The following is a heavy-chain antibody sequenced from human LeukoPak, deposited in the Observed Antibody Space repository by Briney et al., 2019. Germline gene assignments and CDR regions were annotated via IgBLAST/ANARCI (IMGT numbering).Heavy chain of an antibody. CDR2: INHSGST. D-gene: IGHD6-6*01. Sequence: SGGSLRLSCAASGFTFSSYGIHWVRQAPGKGLEWIGEINHSGSTNYNPSLKSRVTISVDTSKNQFSLKLSSVTAADTAVYYCAREISPADSSSAFDYWGQGTLVTVSS. CDR3: AREISPADSSSAFDY. V-gene: IGHV4-34*01. J-gene: IGHJ4*02. CDR1: GFTFSSYG.